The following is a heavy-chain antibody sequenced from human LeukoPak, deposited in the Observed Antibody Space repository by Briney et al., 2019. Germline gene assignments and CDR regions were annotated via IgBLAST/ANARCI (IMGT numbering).Heavy chain of an antibody. CDR1: GFTFDDYA. V-gene: IGHV3-9*01. J-gene: IGHJ5*02. Sequence: GGSLRLSCAASGFTFDDYAMHWVRQAPGKGLEWVSGISWNSDSIGYADSVKGRFTISRDNAKNSLYLQMNSLRAEDTALYYCAKDSGLRVTTNWFDPWGQGTLVTVSS. CDR3: AKDSGLRVTTNWFDP. CDR2: ISWNSDSI. D-gene: IGHD5-18*01.